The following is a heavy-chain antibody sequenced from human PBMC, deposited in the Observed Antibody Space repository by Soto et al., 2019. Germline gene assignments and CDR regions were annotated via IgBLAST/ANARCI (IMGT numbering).Heavy chain of an antibody. CDR3: ARLNGYCVGTSCHGYYGMDV. Sequence: SETLSLTCTVSGGSISDHYWSWIRQPPGKGLERIGFISYTGSTSYNPSLLSRVTISVDTSMNELSLRLSSVTASDTAVYYCARLNGYCVGTSCHGYYGMDVWGQGTTVTVSS. CDR2: ISYTGST. V-gene: IGHV4-59*08. J-gene: IGHJ6*02. D-gene: IGHD2-2*03. CDR1: GGSISDHY.